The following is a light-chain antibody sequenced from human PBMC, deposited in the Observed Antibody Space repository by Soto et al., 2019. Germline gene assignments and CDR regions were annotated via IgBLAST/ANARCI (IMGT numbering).Light chain of an antibody. J-gene: IGKJ2*01. Sequence: DIQMTQSPSTLSASVGDRVTITCRASESISSWLAWYQQKPGKAPKLLIYDASSLESGVPSRFSGSGSGTECTLTISSLQPDDFATYYCQQYNSYPYTFGKGTKLEIK. CDR2: DAS. CDR3: QQYNSYPYT. CDR1: ESISSW. V-gene: IGKV1-5*01.